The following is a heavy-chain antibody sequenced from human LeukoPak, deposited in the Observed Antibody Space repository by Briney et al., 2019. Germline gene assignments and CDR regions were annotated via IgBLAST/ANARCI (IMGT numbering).Heavy chain of an antibody. Sequence: PSETLSLTRTVSGGSISSSSYYWGWIRQPPGKGLEWIGSIYYSGSTYYNPSLKSRVTVSVDTSKNQFSLKLSSVTAADTAVYYCARRYCSGGSCYYFDYWGQGTLVTVSS. V-gene: IGHV4-39*01. D-gene: IGHD2-15*01. J-gene: IGHJ4*02. CDR1: GGSISSSSYY. CDR3: ARRYCSGGSCYYFDY. CDR2: IYYSGST.